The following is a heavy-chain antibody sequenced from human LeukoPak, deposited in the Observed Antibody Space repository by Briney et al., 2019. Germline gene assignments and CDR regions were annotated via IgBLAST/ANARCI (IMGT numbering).Heavy chain of an antibody. J-gene: IGHJ4*02. CDR3: ARVTVEGATSDYFDY. CDR1: GGSIISYY. Sequence: PSETLSLTCTVSGGSIISYYWSWIRQPAGKGLDWIGRIYTSGSTNYNPSLKSRVTMSVDTSKNQFSLKLSSVTAADTAVYYCARVTVEGATSDYFDYWGQGTLVTVSS. V-gene: IGHV4-4*07. D-gene: IGHD1-26*01. CDR2: IYTSGST.